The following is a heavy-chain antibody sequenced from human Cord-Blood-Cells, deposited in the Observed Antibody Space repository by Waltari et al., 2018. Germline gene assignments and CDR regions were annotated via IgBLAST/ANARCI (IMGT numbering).Heavy chain of an antibody. Sequence: QVQLQQWGAGLLKPSETLSLTCAVYGGSFSGYYWSWIRQPPGKGLEWFGEINHSRSTNYSPSRKSPVTISVDTSKNQFSLKLSSVTAADTAVYYCARFSGVTIFGVVIMSDAFDIWGQGTMVTVSS. CDR1: GGSFSGYY. J-gene: IGHJ3*02. CDR3: ARFSGVTIFGVVIMSDAFDI. CDR2: INHSRST. D-gene: IGHD3-3*01. V-gene: IGHV4-34*01.